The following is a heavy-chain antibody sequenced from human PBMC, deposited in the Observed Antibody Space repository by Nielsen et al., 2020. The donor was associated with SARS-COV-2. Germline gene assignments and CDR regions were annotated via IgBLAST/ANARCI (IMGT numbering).Heavy chain of an antibody. Sequence: GESLKISCAASGFTFSSYWMSWVRQAPGKGLEWVANIKQDGSEKYYVDSVKGRFTISRDNAKNTLYLQMNSLRAEDTAVYYCARDHSSSSPYYYYYMDVWGKGTTVTVSS. CDR2: IKQDGSEK. J-gene: IGHJ6*03. D-gene: IGHD6-6*01. CDR3: ARDHSSSSPYYYYYMDV. CDR1: GFTFSSYW. V-gene: IGHV3-7*03.